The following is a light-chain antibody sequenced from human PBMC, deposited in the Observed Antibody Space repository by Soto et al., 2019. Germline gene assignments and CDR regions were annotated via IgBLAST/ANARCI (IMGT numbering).Light chain of an antibody. V-gene: IGKV3-15*01. CDR1: QSVSSN. CDR2: GAS. CDR3: QQYGGSPRT. Sequence: EIEMTQSPATLSVSPGERATLSCRASQSVSSNLAWYQQKPGQTPRLLVYGASTRATGVPVRFSGSGSGTEFNLTISSLQSEDFAVYYCQQYGGSPRTFGQGTKLEMK. J-gene: IGKJ2*01.